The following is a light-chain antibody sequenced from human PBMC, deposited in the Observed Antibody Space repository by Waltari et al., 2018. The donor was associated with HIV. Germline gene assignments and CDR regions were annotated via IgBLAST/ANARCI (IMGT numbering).Light chain of an antibody. J-gene: IGLJ2*01. CDR2: EVN. V-gene: IGLV2-8*01. CDR1: SIDVVVYKF. Sequence: QSALTQPPSASGSPGQSVTISCTGTSIDVVVYKFVSWSQQHPGKAPKLMIYEVNKRPSGVPDRFSGSKSGNTASLTVSGLQAEDEADYYCSSYAGSNNFKVFGGGTKLTVL. CDR3: SSYAGSNNFKV.